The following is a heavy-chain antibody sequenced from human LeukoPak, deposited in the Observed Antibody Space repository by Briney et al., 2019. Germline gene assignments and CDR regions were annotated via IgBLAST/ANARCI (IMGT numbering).Heavy chain of an antibody. CDR1: GDSISSYY. V-gene: IGHV4-59*08. Sequence: PSETLSHTCTVSGDSISSYYWSWLRQPPGKGLEWIGYIYYTGSTNYNPSLKSRVTISVDTSKNQFSLKLSSVTAADTAVYYCARQEAVGATQYFQHWGQGTLVTVSS. J-gene: IGHJ1*01. CDR3: ARQEAVGATQYFQH. D-gene: IGHD1-26*01. CDR2: IYYTGST.